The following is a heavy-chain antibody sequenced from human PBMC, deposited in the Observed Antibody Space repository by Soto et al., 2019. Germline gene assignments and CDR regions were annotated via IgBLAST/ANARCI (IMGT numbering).Heavy chain of an antibody. D-gene: IGHD5-18*01. V-gene: IGHV3-30*18. Sequence: QVQLVESGGGVVQPGRSLRLSCAASGFTFSSYGMHWVRQAPGKGLEWVAVISYDGSKEFYADSVKVRFTISRDNSKNTLYLQMNSLSAEDTAVYYCAKDLRLSSKDYYYYVFDVWCQGTTVTVSS. CDR1: GFTFSSYG. J-gene: IGHJ6*02. CDR2: ISYDGSKE. CDR3: AKDLRLSSKDYYYYVFDV.